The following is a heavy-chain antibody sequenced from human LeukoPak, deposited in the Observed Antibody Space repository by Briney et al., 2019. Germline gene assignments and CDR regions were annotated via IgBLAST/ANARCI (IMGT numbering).Heavy chain of an antibody. V-gene: IGHV4-34*01. J-gene: IGHJ4*02. CDR3: ARGRGYSSGWYYFDY. D-gene: IGHD6-19*01. Sequence: PSETLSLTCAAYGGSFSGYYWSWIRQPPGKGLEWIGEINHSGSTDYNPSLKSRVTISVDTSKNQFSLKLSSVTAADTAVYYCARGRGYSSGWYYFDYWGQGTLVTVSS. CDR1: GGSFSGYY. CDR2: INHSGST.